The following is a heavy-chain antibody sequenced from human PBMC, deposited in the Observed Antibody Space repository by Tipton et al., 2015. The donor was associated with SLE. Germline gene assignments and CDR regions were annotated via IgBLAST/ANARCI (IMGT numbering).Heavy chain of an antibody. J-gene: IGHJ3*02. CDR2: VYATGST. Sequence: TLSLTCSVSGDSLSSYYWGWIRQPAGKGLEWIGRVYATGSTYYNPSLKSRVTMSLDTSKNQFSLRLRSVTAADTAVYFCARDKYSSSTGVFDIWGQGTMVTVSS. CDR3: ARDKYSSSTGVFDI. D-gene: IGHD6-6*01. V-gene: IGHV4-4*07. CDR1: GDSLSSYY.